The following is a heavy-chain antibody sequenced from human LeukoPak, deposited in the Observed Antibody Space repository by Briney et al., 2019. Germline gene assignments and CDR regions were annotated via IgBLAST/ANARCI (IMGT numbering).Heavy chain of an antibody. V-gene: IGHV4-34*01. CDR2: INHSGST. D-gene: IGHD2-15*01. J-gene: IGHJ4*02. Sequence: ASETLSLTCAVYGGSFSGYYWSWIRQPPGKGLEWSGEINHSGSTNYNPSLKSRVTISVDTSKNQFSLKLSSVTAADTAVYYCASRYCSGGSCYDYWGQGTLVTVSS. CDR3: ASRYCSGGSCYDY. CDR1: GGSFSGYY.